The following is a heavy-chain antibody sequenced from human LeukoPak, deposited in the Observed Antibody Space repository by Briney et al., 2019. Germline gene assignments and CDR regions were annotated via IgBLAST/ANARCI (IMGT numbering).Heavy chain of an antibody. D-gene: IGHD2-15*01. CDR3: ARRAVVVAAHVDY. V-gene: IGHV4-39*01. CDR1: GGSISSSSSY. J-gene: IGHJ4*02. CDR2: IYYSGST. Sequence: PSETLSLTCTVSGGSISSSSSYWGWIRQPPGKGLEWIGSIYYSGSTYYNPSLKSRVTISVDTSKNQFSLKLSSVTAADTAVYYCARRAVVVAAHVDYWGQGTLVTVSS.